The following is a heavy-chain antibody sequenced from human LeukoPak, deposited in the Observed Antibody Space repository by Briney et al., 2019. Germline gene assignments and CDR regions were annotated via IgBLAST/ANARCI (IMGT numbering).Heavy chain of an antibody. Sequence: ASVKVSCKAAGYTFTDYDINWVRQATGQGLEWMGWMNPNSGNTGYAQKFQGRVTITRNTSIDTAYMELSSLRFEDTAVYYCARDEPYNSGWYYFDYWGQGTLVTVSS. CDR1: GYTFTDYD. CDR2: MNPNSGNT. CDR3: ARDEPYNSGWYYFDY. D-gene: IGHD6-19*01. V-gene: IGHV1-8*03. J-gene: IGHJ4*02.